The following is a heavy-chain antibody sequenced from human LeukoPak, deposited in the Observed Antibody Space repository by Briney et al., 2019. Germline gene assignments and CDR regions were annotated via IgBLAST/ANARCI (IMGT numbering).Heavy chain of an antibody. J-gene: IGHJ4*02. Sequence: GGSLRLSCAASGFAFSGYWMHWVRQAPGKGLEWVSRINEDASTITYADSVKGRFIISRDNSKKSLYLQMNNLRAEDTAVYYCVRDLILVWTPGDDFDFWGQGTLVSVSS. CDR3: VRDLILVWTPGDDFDF. CDR1: GFAFSGYW. CDR2: INEDASTI. V-gene: IGHV3-74*01. D-gene: IGHD3-16*01.